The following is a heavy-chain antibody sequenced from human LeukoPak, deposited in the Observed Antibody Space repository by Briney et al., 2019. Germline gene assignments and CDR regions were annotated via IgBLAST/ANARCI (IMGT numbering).Heavy chain of an antibody. CDR3: ARWFGELLDAFDI. Sequence: SETLSLTCVVSGGSISSNNLWSWVRQPPGKGLEWIGEISDSGRTSYNPSLKSRVTLSVDKSKNLFSLRLSSMTAADTAIYYCARWFGELLDAFDIWGQGTMVTVSS. CDR1: GGSISSNNL. J-gene: IGHJ3*02. CDR2: ISDSGRT. V-gene: IGHV4-4*02. D-gene: IGHD3-10*01.